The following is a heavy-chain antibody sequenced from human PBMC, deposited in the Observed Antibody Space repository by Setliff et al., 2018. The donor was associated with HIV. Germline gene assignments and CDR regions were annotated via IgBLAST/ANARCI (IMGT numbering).Heavy chain of an antibody. Sequence: SETLSLTCSVSGASINGGNYYWIWIRQQPGKGLEWIGYIHTDGNIYYNPSLRSRVTISVDTSKNHFSLKLSSVTAADTAVYYCSVIDYWGQGTLVTVSS. V-gene: IGHV4-30-4*08. CDR3: SVIDY. CDR1: GASINGGNYY. CDR2: IHTDGNI. J-gene: IGHJ4*02.